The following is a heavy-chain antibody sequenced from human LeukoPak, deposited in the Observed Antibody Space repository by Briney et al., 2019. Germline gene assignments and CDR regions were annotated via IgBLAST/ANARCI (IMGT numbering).Heavy chain of an antibody. Sequence: GGSLRLSCAASGFTFNNYAMHWVRQAPGKGLEWVAVISDEGNSRYYADSVKVRFTISRDNSKNTLYLQMNSLRAEDTAVYYCAKGDLGYASWFDPWGQGTLATVSS. CDR2: ISDEGNSR. CDR1: GFTFNNYA. J-gene: IGHJ5*02. CDR3: AKGDLGYASWFDP. V-gene: IGHV3-30*18. D-gene: IGHD1-1*01.